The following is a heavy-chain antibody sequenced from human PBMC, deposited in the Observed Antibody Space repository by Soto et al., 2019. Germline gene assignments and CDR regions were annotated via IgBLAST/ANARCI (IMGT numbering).Heavy chain of an antibody. D-gene: IGHD3-10*01. J-gene: IGHJ4*02. CDR2: ISSSSSYI. V-gene: IGHV3-21*01. Sequence: EVQLVESGGGLVKPGGSLRLSCAASGFTFSSYSMNWVRQAPGKGLEWVSSISSSSSYIYYADSVKGRFTISRDNAKNSLYLQMNSLRAEDTAVYYWARHGSGSYYNGNDYWGQGTLVTVSS. CDR1: GFTFSSYS. CDR3: ARHGSGSYYNGNDY.